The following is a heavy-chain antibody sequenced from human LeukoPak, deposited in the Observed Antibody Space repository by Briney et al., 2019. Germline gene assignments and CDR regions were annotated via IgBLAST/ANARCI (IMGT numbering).Heavy chain of an antibody. CDR3: ARTGEPWLRGNWFDP. CDR2: IYYSGST. D-gene: IGHD5-18*01. V-gene: IGHV4-31*03. CDR1: GGSISSGGYY. J-gene: IGHJ5*02. Sequence: PSQTLSLTCIVSGGSISSGGYYWSWIRQHPGKGLEWIGYIYYSGSTYYNPSLKSRVIISVDTSKNQFSLKLSSVTAADTAVYYCARTGEPWLRGNWFDPWGQGTLVTVSS.